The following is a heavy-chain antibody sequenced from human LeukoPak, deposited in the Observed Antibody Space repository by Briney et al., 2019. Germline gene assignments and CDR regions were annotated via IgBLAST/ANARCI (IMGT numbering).Heavy chain of an antibody. CDR1: GGAHNRGSYY. CDR3: ASTFYDSSGYWDVFAV. V-gene: IGHV4-39*01. D-gene: IGHD3-22*01. CDR2: VFYSGTT. J-gene: IGHJ3*01. Sequence: SDTLSPTRGLSGGAHNRGSYYGAWVRQPPRKGLEWIGSVFYSGTTYYHPSLESRATLSVDTSNNQFSLTLNSVTAADTSTYYCASTFYDSSGYWDVFAVWGQGTMVTVSS.